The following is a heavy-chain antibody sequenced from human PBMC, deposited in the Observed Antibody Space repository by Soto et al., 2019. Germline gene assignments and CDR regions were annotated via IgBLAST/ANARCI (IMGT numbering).Heavy chain of an antibody. Sequence: EVQLLESGGGLLQPGGSLRLSCAASGFTFSSYAMNWVRQAPGKVLEWVSVISGSDGSTYYADYVKGRFTISRDNSKNTLNLQMNSLRAEDTDVYYCARRSSSCYFDYWGQGTMVTVSS. CDR1: GFTFSSYA. CDR3: ARRSSSCYFDY. D-gene: IGHD6-13*01. V-gene: IGHV3-23*01. CDR2: ISGSDGST. J-gene: IGHJ4*02.